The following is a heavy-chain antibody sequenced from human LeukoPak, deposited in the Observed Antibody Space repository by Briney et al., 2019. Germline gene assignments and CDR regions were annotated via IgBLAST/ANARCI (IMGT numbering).Heavy chain of an antibody. J-gene: IGHJ6*02. V-gene: IGHV1-18*01. CDR2: ISAYNGNT. Sequence: ASVKVSCKASGYTSTSYGISWVRQAPGQGLEWMGWISAYNGNTNYAQKLQGRVTMTTDTSTSTAYMELRSLGSDDTAVYYCARDAGTVTPGAYYYYYGMDVWAKGPRSPSP. D-gene: IGHD4-17*01. CDR3: ARDAGTVTPGAYYYYYGMDV. CDR1: GYTSTSYG.